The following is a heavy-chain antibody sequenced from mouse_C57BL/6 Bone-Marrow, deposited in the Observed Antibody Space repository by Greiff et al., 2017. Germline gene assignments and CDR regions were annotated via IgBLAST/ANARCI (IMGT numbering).Heavy chain of an antibody. Sequence: VQLQQPGAELVKPGASVKLSCKASGYTFTSYWMQWVKQRPGQGLEWIGEIDPSDSYTNYNQKFKGKATLTVDTSSSTAYMHISRLTSEDSAVYYCARFCKRRAMDYWGQGTSVTVSS. V-gene: IGHV1-50*01. CDR2: IDPSDSYT. CDR1: GYTFTSYW. J-gene: IGHJ4*01. CDR3: ARFCKRRAMDY.